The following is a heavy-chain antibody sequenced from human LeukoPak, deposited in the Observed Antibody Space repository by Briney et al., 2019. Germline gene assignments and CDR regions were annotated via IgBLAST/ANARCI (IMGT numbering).Heavy chain of an antibody. Sequence: SETLSLTCAVYGGSFSGYYWSWIRQPPGKGLEWIVEINHSGSTNYNPSLKSRVTISVDTSKNQFSLKLSSVTAADTAVYYCARGLIAVAGIDYWGQGTLVTVSS. CDR1: GGSFSGYY. V-gene: IGHV4-34*01. D-gene: IGHD6-19*01. CDR2: INHSGST. J-gene: IGHJ4*02. CDR3: ARGLIAVAGIDY.